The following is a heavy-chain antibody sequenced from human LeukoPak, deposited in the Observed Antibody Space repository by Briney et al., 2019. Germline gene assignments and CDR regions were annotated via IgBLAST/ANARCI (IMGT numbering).Heavy chain of an antibody. Sequence: GASVKVSCKASGYTFTSYDINWVRQATGQGLEWMGWMNPNSGNTGYAQKFQGRVTITRNTSISTAYMELSSLRSEDTAVYYCASRDGSGRSNLHDAFDIWGQGTMVTVSS. J-gene: IGHJ3*02. V-gene: IGHV1-8*03. D-gene: IGHD3-10*01. CDR3: ASRDGSGRSNLHDAFDI. CDR1: GYTFTSYD. CDR2: MNPNSGNT.